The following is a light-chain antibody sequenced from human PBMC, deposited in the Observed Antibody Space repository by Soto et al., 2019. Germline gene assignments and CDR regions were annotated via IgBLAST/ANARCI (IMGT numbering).Light chain of an antibody. J-gene: IGKJ1*01. Sequence: DIQMTQSPSTLSASVGDRVTVTCRASQSISSWLAWYQQKAGKAPKLLIYKSSALESGVPSRFSGGGSGTEFSLTISSLEPEGFACYYCEHDNTYPWTFGQGTKVDIK. CDR1: QSISSW. CDR2: KSS. CDR3: EHDNTYPWT. V-gene: IGKV1-5*03.